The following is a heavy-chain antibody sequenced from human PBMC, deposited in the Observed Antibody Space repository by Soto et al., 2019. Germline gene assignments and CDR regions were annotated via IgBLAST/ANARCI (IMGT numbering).Heavy chain of an antibody. Sequence: SETLSLTCTVSGGSVSSDSYYWSWIRQPPGKGLEWIGFIYYSGTTNYNPSLKSRVMISLDTSKNQFSLKLSSVTAADTAIYYCARGPPPNWFDPWGQGTLVTVS. J-gene: IGHJ5*02. CDR1: GGSVSSDSYY. V-gene: IGHV4-61*01. CDR2: IYYSGTT. CDR3: ARGPPPNWFDP.